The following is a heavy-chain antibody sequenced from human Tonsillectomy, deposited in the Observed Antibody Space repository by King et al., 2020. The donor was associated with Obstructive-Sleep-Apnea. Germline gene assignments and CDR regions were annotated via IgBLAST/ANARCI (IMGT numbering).Heavy chain of an antibody. CDR2: VSSSSSTR. D-gene: IGHD1-26*01. J-gene: IGHJ4*02. CDR1: GFTFSDYS. CDR3: ARARSYLGY. V-gene: IGHV3-48*04. Sequence: VQLVESGGGLVQPGGSLRLSCAASGFTFSDYSMNWVRQAPGKGLEWVSYVSSSSSTRYYADSVKGRFTISRDNAKNSLYLQMNSLRVEDTAVYYCARARSYLGYWGQGTLVTVSS.